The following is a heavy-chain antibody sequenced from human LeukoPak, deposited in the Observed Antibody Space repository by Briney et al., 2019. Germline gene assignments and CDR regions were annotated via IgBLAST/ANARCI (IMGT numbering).Heavy chain of an antibody. CDR1: GFTFSTYE. CDR2: ITGSGNTT. CDR3: ARMIADDY. D-gene: IGHD3-22*01. Sequence: GGSLRLSCAASGFTFSTYEMNWVRQAPGKGLEWVSYITGSGNTTYYADSVKGRFTISRDNAKNSLYLQMNSLRAEDTAVYYCARMIADDYWGQGTLVTVSS. J-gene: IGHJ4*02. V-gene: IGHV3-48*03.